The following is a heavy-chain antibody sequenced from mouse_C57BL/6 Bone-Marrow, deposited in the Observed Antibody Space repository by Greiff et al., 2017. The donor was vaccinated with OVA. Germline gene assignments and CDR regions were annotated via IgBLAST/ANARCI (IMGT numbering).Heavy chain of an antibody. CDR3: ARGDYPYWYFDV. D-gene: IGHD1-1*02. J-gene: IGHJ1*03. V-gene: IGHV1-61*01. CDR1: GYTFTSYW. Sequence: VQLQQPGAELVRPGSSVKLSCKASGYTFTSYWMDWVKQRPGQGLEWIGNIYPSDSETPYNQQFKDKATLTVDKSSSTAYMQLSSLTSEDSAVYYCARGDYPYWYFDVWGTGTTVTVSS. CDR2: IYPSDSET.